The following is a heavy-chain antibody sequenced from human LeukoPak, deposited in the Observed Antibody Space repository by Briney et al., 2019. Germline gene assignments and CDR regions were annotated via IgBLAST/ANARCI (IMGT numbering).Heavy chain of an antibody. J-gene: IGHJ5*02. CDR2: ISAYNGNT. D-gene: IGHD3-10*01. CDR1: GYTFTSYG. Sequence: ASVKVSCKASGYTFTSYGISWVRQAPGQGLEWMGWISAYNGNTNYAQKLQGRVTMTTDTSTSTAYMELRSLRSEDTAVYYCARGRKVRGVIITLLERDPIDNWFDPWGQGTLVTVSS. CDR3: ARGRKVRGVIITLLERDPIDNWFDP. V-gene: IGHV1-18*01.